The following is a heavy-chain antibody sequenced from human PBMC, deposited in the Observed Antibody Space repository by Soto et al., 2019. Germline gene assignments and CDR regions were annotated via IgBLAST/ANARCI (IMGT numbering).Heavy chain of an antibody. D-gene: IGHD1-26*01. CDR1: GFTVSAYT. V-gene: IGHV3-30-3*01. CDR3: ARWEQPLFDY. Sequence: QVQLVESGGGVVQPGRSLRLSCAASGFTVSAYTMHWVRQAPGKGLEWVAVITSDGNNKYYTDSVKGRFTISRETSTNPLYRHMNSLRAEDTAVYYWARWEQPLFDYWGKGTLFTVSS. J-gene: IGHJ4*02. CDR2: ITSDGNNK.